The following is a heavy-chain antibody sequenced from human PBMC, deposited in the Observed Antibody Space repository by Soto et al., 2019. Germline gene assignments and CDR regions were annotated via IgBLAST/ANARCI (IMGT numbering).Heavy chain of an antibody. Sequence: GVSLRLSCAASEFTFRSYWMHWVRQSPGKGLVWVSRISGDGSSTTYADSVRGRFTISRDNAKNTVHLQMDSLRAEDTAVYYCARSLPGTYGAFDLWGQGTMVTVSS. CDR1: EFTFRSYW. CDR2: ISGDGSST. CDR3: ARSLPGTYGAFDL. V-gene: IGHV3-74*01. J-gene: IGHJ3*01. D-gene: IGHD1-7*01.